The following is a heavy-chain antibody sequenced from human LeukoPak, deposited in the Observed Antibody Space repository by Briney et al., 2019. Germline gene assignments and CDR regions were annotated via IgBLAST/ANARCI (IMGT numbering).Heavy chain of an antibody. CDR3: ARDRSNCFDP. CDR1: GFTFSNYG. V-gene: IGHV3-30*03. CDR2: ISSDGSDK. D-gene: IGHD3-10*01. J-gene: IGHJ5*02. Sequence: GGSLRLSCAGSGFTFSNYGMHWVRQAPGKGLEWVAVISSDGSDKYYVDSVKGRFSISRDEAKSTVYLQMSSLRSEDTAIYYCARDRSNCFDPWGQGTLVIVSS.